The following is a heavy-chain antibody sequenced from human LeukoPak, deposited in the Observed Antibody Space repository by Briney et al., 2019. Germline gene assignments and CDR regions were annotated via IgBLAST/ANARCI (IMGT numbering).Heavy chain of an antibody. CDR3: AKGGTVTPPSY. CDR1: GFTFSSYG. J-gene: IGHJ4*02. CDR2: ISYDGSNK. V-gene: IGHV3-30*18. D-gene: IGHD4-17*01. Sequence: GGSLRLSCAASGFTFSSYGMHWLRQAPGKGLEWVAVISYDGSNKYYADSVKGRFTISRDNSKNTLYLQMNSLRAEDTAVYYCAKGGTVTPPSYWGQGTLVTVSS.